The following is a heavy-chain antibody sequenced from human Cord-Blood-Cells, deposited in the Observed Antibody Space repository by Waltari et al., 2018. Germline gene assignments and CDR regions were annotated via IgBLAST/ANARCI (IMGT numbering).Heavy chain of an antibody. D-gene: IGHD6-25*01. V-gene: IGHV4-39*01. CDR2: IYYSGST. Sequence: QLQLQESGPGLVKPSETLSLTCTVSGGSISSSSYYWGWIRQPPGKGLEWIGSIYYSGSTYYNPSLKSRVTISVDTSKNQFSLKLSSVTAVDTAVYYCARRGLEDFDYWGQGTLVTVSS. CDR3: ARRGLEDFDY. CDR1: GGSISSSSYY. J-gene: IGHJ4*02.